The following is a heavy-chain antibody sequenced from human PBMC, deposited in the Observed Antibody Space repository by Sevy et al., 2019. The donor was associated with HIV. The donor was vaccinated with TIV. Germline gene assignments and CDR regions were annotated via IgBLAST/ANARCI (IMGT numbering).Heavy chain of an antibody. CDR3: AKALFYYDSSGYYGVFDY. CDR1: GFTFSSYA. V-gene: IGHV3-23*01. J-gene: IGHJ4*02. Sequence: GGSLRLSCAASGFTFSSYAMSWVRQAPGKGLEWVSAISGSGGSTYYADSVKGRFTISRDNSKNTLYLQMNSRRAEDTAVYYCAKALFYYDSSGYYGVFDYWGQGTLVTVSS. CDR2: ISGSGGST. D-gene: IGHD3-22*01.